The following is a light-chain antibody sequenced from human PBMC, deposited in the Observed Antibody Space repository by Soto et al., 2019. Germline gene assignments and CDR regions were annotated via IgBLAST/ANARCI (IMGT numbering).Light chain of an antibody. V-gene: IGKV3-20*01. CDR1: QSISSTY. J-gene: IGKJ3*01. CDR3: QQFGDSLT. CDR2: GAT. Sequence: TQSPSTLSASVGDRVTITYRPSQSISSTYLVWYQQKPGQAPRLLIYGATSRASGIPDRFSGSGSGTDFTLTISRLEPEDFAVYYCQQFGDSLTFGPGTKVDIK.